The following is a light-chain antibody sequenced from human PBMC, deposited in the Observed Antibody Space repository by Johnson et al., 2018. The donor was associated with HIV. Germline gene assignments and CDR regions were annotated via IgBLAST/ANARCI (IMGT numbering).Light chain of an antibody. Sequence: HSVLTQPPSVSAAPGQKVTISCSGSSSNIGNNYVSWYQHLPGTAPKLLIYDNNKRPSGIPDRFSGSKSGTSATLGITGLQTGDEADYYCGTWDSNLSVYVFVTATKVTVL. CDR2: DNN. J-gene: IGLJ1*01. CDR3: GTWDSNLSVYV. CDR1: SSNIGNNY. V-gene: IGLV1-51*01.